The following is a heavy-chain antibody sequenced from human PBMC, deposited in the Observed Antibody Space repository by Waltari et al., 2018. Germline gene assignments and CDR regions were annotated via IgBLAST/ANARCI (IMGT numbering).Heavy chain of an antibody. Sequence: QVQLVQSGAEVKKPGSSVTVSCKASGGTFVSYAVSWVRQAPGQGLEWMGGIIPIFNTTNYPQKFQGRVTITADESTSTAFMELTSLKSDDTAFYYCARGPMTATGQGYFDIWGRGTLVTVSS. CDR2: IIPIFNTT. CDR1: GGTFVSYA. V-gene: IGHV1-69*01. CDR3: ARGPMTATGQGYFDI. D-gene: IGHD5-18*01. J-gene: IGHJ2*01.